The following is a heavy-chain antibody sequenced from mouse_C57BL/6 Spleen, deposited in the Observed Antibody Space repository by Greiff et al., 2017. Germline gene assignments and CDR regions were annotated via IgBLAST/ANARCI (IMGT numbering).Heavy chain of an antibody. V-gene: IGHV3-6*01. CDR3: AREGYY. CDR1: GYSITSGYY. CDR2: ISYDGSH. Sequence: EVKLMESGPGLVKPSQSLSLTCSVTGYSITSGYYWNWIRQFPGNKLEWMGYISYDGSHNYNPSLKNRISITRDTSKNQFFLKLNSVTTEDTATYYCAREGYYWGQGTSVTVSS. J-gene: IGHJ4*01.